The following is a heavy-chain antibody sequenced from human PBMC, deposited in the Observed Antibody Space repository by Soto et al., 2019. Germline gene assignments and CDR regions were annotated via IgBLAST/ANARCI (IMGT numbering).Heavy chain of an antibody. Sequence: SETLSLTCTVSGGSISSSSYYWGWIRQPPGKGLEWIGSIYYSGSTYYNPSLKSRVTISVDTSKNQFSLKLSSVTAADTAVYYCARLRQQRFDYWGQGTLVTVSS. D-gene: IGHD6-13*01. J-gene: IGHJ4*02. CDR1: GGSISSSSYY. CDR2: IYYSGST. CDR3: ARLRQQRFDY. V-gene: IGHV4-39*01.